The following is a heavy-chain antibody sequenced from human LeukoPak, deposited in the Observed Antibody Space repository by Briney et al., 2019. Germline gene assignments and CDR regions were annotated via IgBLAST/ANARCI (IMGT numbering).Heavy chain of an antibody. Sequence: GGSLRLSCAASGFTFSNYWMHWVRQPPGKGLVWVSHISGDGSTTGYAESVEGRFTISRGNAKNTVYLQMNRLRAEDTAVYYCARDRAGYCSGGSCPWGQGTLVTVSS. V-gene: IGHV3-74*01. CDR1: GFTFSNYW. CDR2: ISGDGSTT. CDR3: ARDRAGYCSGGSCP. J-gene: IGHJ5*02. D-gene: IGHD2-15*01.